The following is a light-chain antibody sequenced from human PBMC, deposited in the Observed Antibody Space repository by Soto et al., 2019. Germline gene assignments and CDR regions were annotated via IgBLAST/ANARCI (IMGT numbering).Light chain of an antibody. V-gene: IGKV3-20*01. CDR2: GAS. Sequence: EIVLTQSPGTLSLSPGERATLSCRASQSVSSSYLAWYQQKPGQAPRLLIYGASSRATGIPDRFSGSGSGTDFTLTIRRLEPEEFSVYYCQQYGRSFGQGTKLDIK. J-gene: IGKJ2*01. CDR3: QQYGRS. CDR1: QSVSSSY.